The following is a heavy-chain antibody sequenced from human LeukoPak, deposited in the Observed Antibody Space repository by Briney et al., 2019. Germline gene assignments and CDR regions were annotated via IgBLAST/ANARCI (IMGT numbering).Heavy chain of an antibody. V-gene: IGHV4-59*12. D-gene: IGHD1-1*01. Sequence: SETLSLTCTVPGGSISIYYWSWIRQPPGKGLEWIGYIYDSGSTNYNPSLKSRVTISVDTSKNQFSLKLSSVTAADTAVYYCARDRLEILGHYYYYYMDVWGKGTTVTISS. CDR2: IYDSGST. J-gene: IGHJ6*03. CDR1: GGSISIYY. CDR3: ARDRLEILGHYYYYYMDV.